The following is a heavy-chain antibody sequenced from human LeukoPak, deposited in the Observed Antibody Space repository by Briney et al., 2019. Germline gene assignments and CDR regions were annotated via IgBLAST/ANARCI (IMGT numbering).Heavy chain of an antibody. CDR3: ARDQAGSSGWYDY. J-gene: IGHJ4*02. Sequence: GGSLRLSCAASGFTFSSYGMHWVRQAPGKGLEWVAVISYDGSNKYYADSVKGRFTISRDNSKNTLYLQMNSLRAEDTAVYYCARDQAGSSGWYDYWGQGTLVTVSS. D-gene: IGHD6-19*01. CDR1: GFTFSSYG. CDR2: ISYDGSNK. V-gene: IGHV3-30*19.